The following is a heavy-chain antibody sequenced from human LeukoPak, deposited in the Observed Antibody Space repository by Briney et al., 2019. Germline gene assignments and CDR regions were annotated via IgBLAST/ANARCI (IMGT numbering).Heavy chain of an antibody. CDR1: GFTFSSYA. CDR3: AKGSYYDSSGTYYFDY. V-gene: IGHV3-23*01. Sequence: AGGSLRLSCAAPGFTFSSYAMSWVRQAPGKGLEWVSAISGSGDNTYYADSVKGRFTISRDDSKNTLYLQMNSLRAEDTALYYCAKGSYYDSSGTYYFDYWGQGTLVTVSS. D-gene: IGHD3-22*01. CDR2: ISGSGDNT. J-gene: IGHJ4*02.